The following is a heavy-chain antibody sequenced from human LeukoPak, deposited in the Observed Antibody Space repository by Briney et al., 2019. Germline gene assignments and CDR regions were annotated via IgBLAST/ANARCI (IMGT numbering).Heavy chain of an antibody. CDR2: INWKSDKI. J-gene: IGHJ5*02. CDR3: ARDLDTSGYYSYFDP. V-gene: IGHV3-9*01. CDR1: GYSFDEYA. D-gene: IGHD3-22*01. Sequence: PGRSLRLSCAGSGYSFDEYAMHWVRQAPGKGLEWVSGINWKSDKIGYADSVKGRFTISRDNSKNSLYLQMNSLRAEDTAVYYCARDLDTSGYYSYFDPWGQGTLVTVSS.